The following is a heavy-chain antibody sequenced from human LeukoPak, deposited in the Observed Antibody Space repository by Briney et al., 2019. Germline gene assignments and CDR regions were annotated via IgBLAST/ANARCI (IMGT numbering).Heavy chain of an antibody. CDR3: ARDLRPPYYYYYYYMDV. J-gene: IGHJ6*03. Sequence: SQTLSLTCALSGDIFSSNSAAWNWIRQSPSRGLEWLGRTYYRSKWYNDYAVSVKSRITINPDTSKNQFSLQLDSVTPEDTAVYYCARDLRPPYYYYYYYMDVWGKGTTVTVSS. CDR1: GDIFSSNSAA. V-gene: IGHV6-1*01. CDR2: TYYRSKWYN.